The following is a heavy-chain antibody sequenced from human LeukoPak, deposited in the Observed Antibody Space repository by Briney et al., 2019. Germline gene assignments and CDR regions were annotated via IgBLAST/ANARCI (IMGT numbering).Heavy chain of an antibody. D-gene: IGHD3-22*01. V-gene: IGHV3-30*02. J-gene: IGHJ4*02. CDR3: AKAAYDSSGYLDY. Sequence: GGSLRLSCAASGFTFSSYGMHWVRQAPGKGLEWVAFIRYDGSNKYYADSVKGRFTISRDNSKNTLYLQMNSLRAEDTAVYYCAKAAYDSSGYLDYWGQGTLVTVSS. CDR1: GFTFSSYG. CDR2: IRYDGSNK.